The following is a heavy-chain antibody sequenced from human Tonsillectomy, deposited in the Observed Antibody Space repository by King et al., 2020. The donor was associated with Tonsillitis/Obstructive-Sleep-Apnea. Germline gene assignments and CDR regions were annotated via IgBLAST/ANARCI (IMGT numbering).Heavy chain of an antibody. D-gene: IGHD2-2*01. CDR2: VIPIFGTS. J-gene: IGHJ5*02. CDR3: ASGCSSTSCYIWGNWFDP. V-gene: IGHV1-69*01. CDR1: GGTFSSYA. Sequence: QLVQSGAEVKKPGSSVKFSCKASGGTFSSYAISWVRQAPVHGREWMGGVIPIFGTSNYAQKFQARVTITADESTTTAYMELSSRRSEDPAVYYCASGCSSTSCYIWGNWFDPWGQGTLVTVSS.